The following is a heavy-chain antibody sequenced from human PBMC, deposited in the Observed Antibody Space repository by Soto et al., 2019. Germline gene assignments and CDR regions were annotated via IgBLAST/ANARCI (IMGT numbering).Heavy chain of an antibody. D-gene: IGHD2-2*01. CDR1: GGTFSTYT. Sequence: QVHLDQSGAEVKKPGSSVKVSCKAAGGTFSTYTLIWVRQAPGQGLEWMGRIIPMLTVTNSAQKFQGRVTLTADKSTSTAFMELTSLTSDETAVYYCSIGSWSAETFDVWGQGTMVTVSS. CDR2: IIPMLTVT. CDR3: SIGSWSAETFDV. V-gene: IGHV1-69*02. J-gene: IGHJ3*01.